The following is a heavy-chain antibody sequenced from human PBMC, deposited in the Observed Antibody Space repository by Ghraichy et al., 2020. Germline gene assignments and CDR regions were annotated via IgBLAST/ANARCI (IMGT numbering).Heavy chain of an antibody. V-gene: IGHV1-18*04. J-gene: IGHJ6*02. CDR3: ARDTDSGGSRYGMDV. D-gene: IGHD2-15*01. CDR1: GYTFTSYG. CDR2: ISAYNGNT. Sequence: ASVKVSCKASGYTFTSYGISWVRQAPGQGLEWMGWISAYNGNTNYAQKLQGRVTMTADTSTSTAYMELRSLRSDDTAVYYCARDTDSGGSRYGMDVWGQGTTVTVSS.